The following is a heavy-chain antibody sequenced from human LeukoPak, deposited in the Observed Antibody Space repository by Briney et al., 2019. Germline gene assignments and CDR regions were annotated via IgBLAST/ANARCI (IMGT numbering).Heavy chain of an antibody. V-gene: IGHV1-8*01. CDR1: GYTFTSYD. CDR3: ARIRYDSSGYYDYGMDV. J-gene: IGHJ6*02. Sequence: ASVTVSCKASGYTFTSYDINWVRQATGQGLEWMGWMNPKSGNTGFAQKFQGRVTMTMNTPISTAYMELSSLRSEDTAVYYCARIRYDSSGYYDYGMDVWGQGTTVTVSS. CDR2: MNPKSGNT. D-gene: IGHD3-22*01.